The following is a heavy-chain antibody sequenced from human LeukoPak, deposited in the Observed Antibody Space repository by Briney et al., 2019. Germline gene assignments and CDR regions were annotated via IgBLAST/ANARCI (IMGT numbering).Heavy chain of an antibody. V-gene: IGHV4-61*01. CDR2: IRYSGHT. J-gene: IGHJ4*02. CDR1: GDSVSNDRYY. CDR3: ASSRIAAAGGFDY. D-gene: IGHD6-13*01. Sequence: PSETLSLTCTVSGDSVSNDRYYWTWIRQSPGKGLEWIAYIRYSGHTNYNPSLDTRVTISLDASKNQLSLRLYSVTAADTAMYYCASSRIAAAGGFDYWGQGTLVTVSS.